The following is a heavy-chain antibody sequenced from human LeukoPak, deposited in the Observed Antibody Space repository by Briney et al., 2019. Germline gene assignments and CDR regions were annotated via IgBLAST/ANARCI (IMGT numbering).Heavy chain of an antibody. CDR3: ARNRNWNYFGFDP. Sequence: SSETLSLTCTVSGGSISSYYWSWIRQPPGKGLEWIGYIYYSGSTNYNPPLKSRVTISVDTSKNQFSLKLSSVTAADTAVYHCARNRNWNYFGFDPWGQGTLVTVSS. D-gene: IGHD1-7*01. CDR2: IYYSGST. V-gene: IGHV4-59*12. J-gene: IGHJ5*02. CDR1: GGSISSYY.